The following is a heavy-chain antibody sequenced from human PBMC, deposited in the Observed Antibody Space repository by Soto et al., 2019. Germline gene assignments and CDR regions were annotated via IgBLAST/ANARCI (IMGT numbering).Heavy chain of an antibody. J-gene: IGHJ5*02. CDR2: ISYDGSNK. D-gene: IGHD6-6*01. V-gene: IGHV3-30-3*01. CDR3: ARDHKNRYSSSRPQNWFDP. CDR1: GFTFSSYA. Sequence: SLRLSCAASGFTFSSYAMHWVRQAPGKGLEWVAVISYDGSNKYYADSVKGRFTISRDNSKNTLYLQMNSLRAEDTAVYYCARDHKNRYSSSRPQNWFDPWGQGTLVTVSS.